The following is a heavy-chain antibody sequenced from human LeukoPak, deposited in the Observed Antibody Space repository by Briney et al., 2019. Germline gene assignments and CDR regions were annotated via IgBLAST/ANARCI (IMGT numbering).Heavy chain of an antibody. J-gene: IGHJ4*02. CDR2: ISSSGSTI. D-gene: IGHD2-2*02. V-gene: IGHV3-11*04. CDR1: GFTFSDYY. Sequence: GGSLRLSCAASGFTFSDYYMSWIRQAPGKGLEWVSYISSSGSTIYYADSVKGRFTISRDNAKNSLHLQMNSLRAEDTAVYYCVQLVYGGRIDYWGQGTLVTVSS. CDR3: VQLVYGGRIDY.